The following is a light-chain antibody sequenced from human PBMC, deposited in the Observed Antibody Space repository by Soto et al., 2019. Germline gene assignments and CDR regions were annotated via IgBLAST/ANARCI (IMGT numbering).Light chain of an antibody. CDR2: SNN. V-gene: IGLV1-44*01. CDR1: SSNIGSNT. J-gene: IGLJ1*01. Sequence: QSVLTQPPSASGTPGQRVTISCSGSSSNIGSNTVNWYQQLPGTAPKLLIYSNNQRPSGVPARFSGSKSGTSASLTVSGLQAEDEADYYCSSYAGSNNFVVFGTGTKLTVL. CDR3: SSYAGSNNFVV.